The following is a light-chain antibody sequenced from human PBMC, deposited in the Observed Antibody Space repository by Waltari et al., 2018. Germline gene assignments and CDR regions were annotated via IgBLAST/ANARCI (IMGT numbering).Light chain of an antibody. CDR2: GAF. V-gene: IGKV3-15*01. J-gene: IGKJ2*01. CDR1: QSIRSN. Sequence: EIVMTQSPATLSGSPGETVTLSCRASQSIRSNLAWFQQKPGQAPRLLIYGAFTRATGIPARFSGSGSGTDFTLTISSLQSEDFAVYYCQQYNNWPLYTFGQGTKLEI. CDR3: QQYNNWPLYT.